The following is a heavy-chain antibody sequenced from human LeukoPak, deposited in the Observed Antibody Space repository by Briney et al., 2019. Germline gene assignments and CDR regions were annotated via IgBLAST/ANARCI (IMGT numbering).Heavy chain of an antibody. CDR3: ARVVAAAGIFPDY. D-gene: IGHD6-13*01. CDR2: IYYSGST. V-gene: IGHV4-39*07. J-gene: IGHJ4*02. CDR1: GGSISSSSYY. Sequence: SETLSLTCTVSGGSISSSSYYWGWIRQPPGKGLEWIGSIYYSGSTYYNPSLKSRVTISVDKSKNQFSLKLSSETAADTAVYYCARVVAAAGIFPDYWGQGTLVTVSS.